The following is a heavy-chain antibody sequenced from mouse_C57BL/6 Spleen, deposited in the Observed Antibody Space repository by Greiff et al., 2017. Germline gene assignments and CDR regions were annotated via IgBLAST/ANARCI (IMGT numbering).Heavy chain of an antibody. CDR3: VRHDHDGYHY. CDR1: GFSFNTYA. J-gene: IGHJ3*01. D-gene: IGHD2-3*01. Sequence: EVKLVESGGGLVQPKGSLKLSCAASGFSFNTYAMNWVRQAPGKGLEWVARIRSKSNNYATYYADSVKDRFTISRDDSESMLYLQMNNLKTEDTAMYYCVRHDHDGYHYWGQGTLVTVSA. V-gene: IGHV10-1*01. CDR2: IRSKSNNYAT.